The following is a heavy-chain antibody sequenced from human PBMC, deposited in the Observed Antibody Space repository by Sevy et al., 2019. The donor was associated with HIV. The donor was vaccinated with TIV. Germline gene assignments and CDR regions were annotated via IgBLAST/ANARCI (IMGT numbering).Heavy chain of an antibody. CDR3: ATMGVYTSDYFFDY. D-gene: IGHD6-6*01. J-gene: IGHJ4*02. CDR2: IYFTGST. Sequence: SETLSLTCTVSGGSISSSTYYWGWIRQPPGQGLEWIGTIYFTGSTYYNPSRKSRATMSADTSENPFSRKLTSVTAADTAMYYCATMGVYTSDYFFDYWGQGTLVTVSS. CDR1: GGSISSSTYY. V-gene: IGHV4-39*01.